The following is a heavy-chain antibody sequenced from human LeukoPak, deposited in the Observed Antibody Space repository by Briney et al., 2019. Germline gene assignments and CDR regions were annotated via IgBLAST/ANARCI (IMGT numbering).Heavy chain of an antibody. V-gene: IGHV3-11*01. Sequence: GSLRLSCAASRFTFSDYYMRWHGPAPGKGLVWVSYISSSSTNIYYADAVKGRFTISRDNAKNPLYLQMNSLRAEDTAVYYCARAYQGPFGVVIPSYYYYGMDVWGQGTTVTVSS. CDR1: RFTFSDYY. J-gene: IGHJ6*02. CDR2: ISSSSTNI. CDR3: ARAYQGPFGVVIPSYYYYGMDV. D-gene: IGHD3-3*01.